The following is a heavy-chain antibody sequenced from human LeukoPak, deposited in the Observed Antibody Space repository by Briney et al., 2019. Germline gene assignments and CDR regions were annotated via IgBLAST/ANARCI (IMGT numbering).Heavy chain of an antibody. D-gene: IGHD5-18*01. J-gene: IGHJ6*03. V-gene: IGHV4-59*11. CDR2: IYYSGST. CDR1: GGSISSHY. Sequence: SETLSLTCTVSGGSISSHYWSWIRQPPGKGLEMIGYIYYSGSTNYNPSLKSRVTISVDTSKNQFSLKLSSVTAADTAVYYCARAVRAAMVGFYHYYMDVWGKGITVTVSS. CDR3: ARAVRAAMVGFYHYYMDV.